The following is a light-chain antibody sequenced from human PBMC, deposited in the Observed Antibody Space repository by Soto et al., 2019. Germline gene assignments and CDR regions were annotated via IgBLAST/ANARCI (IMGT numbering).Light chain of an antibody. Sequence: VLTQSPGTLSLSPGERATISCRASQSISSSYLGWYQHKPGEAPRLLIYAAYSRATVIAHRFSGSGSGTDFTLTIRRLEPEDCGVYYCQQYGGSPPYTFGQGTRLEIK. CDR2: AAY. CDR3: QQYGGSPPYT. V-gene: IGKV3-20*01. J-gene: IGKJ2*01. CDR1: QSISSSY.